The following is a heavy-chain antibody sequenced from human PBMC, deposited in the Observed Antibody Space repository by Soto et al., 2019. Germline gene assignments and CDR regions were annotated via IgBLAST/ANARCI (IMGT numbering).Heavy chain of an antibody. J-gene: IGHJ4*02. CDR1: GYSFSSYS. CDR2: ILYDGRNK. Sequence: GGTLRLTCAASGYSFSSYSMNWVRQDPHKRVEGGAVILYDGRNKYYEESVKGRFTISRDNSKNNLDLKMDSLRPEDTAVYYCSTKLDLRRYFDYWGQGTLVTVSS. V-gene: IGHV3-30*04. CDR3: STKLDLRRYFDY.